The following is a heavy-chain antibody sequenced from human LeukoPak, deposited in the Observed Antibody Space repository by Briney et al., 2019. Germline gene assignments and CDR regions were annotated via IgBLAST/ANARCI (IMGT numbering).Heavy chain of an antibody. CDR2: ISYDGSNK. CDR3: ARDRLLSSWGNYGMDV. D-gene: IGHD7-27*01. CDR1: GFTFSSYA. V-gene: IGHV3-30-3*01. J-gene: IGHJ6*02. Sequence: GGSLRLSCAASGFTFSSYAMHWVRQAPGKGLEWVAVISYDGSNKYYADSVKGRFTISRDNSKNTLYLQMNSLRAEDTAVYYCARDRLLSSWGNYGMDVWGQGTTVTVSS.